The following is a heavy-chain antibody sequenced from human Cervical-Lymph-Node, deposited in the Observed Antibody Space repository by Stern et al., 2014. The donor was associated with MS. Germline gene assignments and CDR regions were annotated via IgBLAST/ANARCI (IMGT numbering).Heavy chain of an antibody. CDR2: INPNSGGT. CDR3: ARDLITMVRGGNYYGMDV. D-gene: IGHD3-10*01. Sequence: QVQLVQSGAEVKKPVASVKVSCKASGYTFTGYYMHWVRQAPGQGLEWMGWINPNSGGTNYAQKFQGWVTMTRDTSISTAYMELSRLRSDDTAVYYCARDLITMVRGGNYYGMDVWGQGTTVTVSS. J-gene: IGHJ6*02. V-gene: IGHV1-2*04. CDR1: GYTFTGYY.